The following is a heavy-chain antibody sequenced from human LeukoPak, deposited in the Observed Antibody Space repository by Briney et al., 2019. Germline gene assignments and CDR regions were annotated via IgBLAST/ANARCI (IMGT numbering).Heavy chain of an antibody. CDR2: FYTSGGT. D-gene: IGHD3-16*01. CDR3: ARYPPGTRGIFDY. J-gene: IGHJ4*02. V-gene: IGHV4-4*07. CDR1: GVSISSYY. Sequence: PSETLSLTCTVSGVSISSYYWSWIRQPAGKGLEWIGRFYTSGGTNYNPSLKSRVTMSVDTSKNQFSLKLTSVTAADTAVYYCARYPPGTRGIFDYWGQGTLVTVSS.